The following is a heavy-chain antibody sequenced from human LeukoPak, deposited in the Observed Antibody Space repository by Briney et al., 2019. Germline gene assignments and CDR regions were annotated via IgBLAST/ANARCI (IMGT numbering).Heavy chain of an antibody. J-gene: IGHJ4*02. CDR3: TTVLPSGGVHDY. D-gene: IGHD2-8*02. CDR2: IKSKTDGGTT. V-gene: IGHV3-15*01. Sequence: GGSLGLSCAASGFTFSNAWMSWVRQAPGKGLEWVGRIKSKTDGGTTDYAAPVKGRFTISRDDSKNTLYLQMNSLKTEDTAVYYCTTVLPSGGVHDYWGQGTLVTVSS. CDR1: GFTFSNAW.